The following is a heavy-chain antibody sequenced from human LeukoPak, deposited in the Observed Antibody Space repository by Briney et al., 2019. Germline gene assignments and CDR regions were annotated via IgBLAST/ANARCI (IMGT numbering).Heavy chain of an antibody. CDR3: ARASDPWLQLT. CDR2: ISSDGSST. Sequence: GGSLRLSCAASGFTFSNYWMHWVRQAPGKGLVWVSRISSDGSSTSYADSVKGRFTISRDNAQTSLYLQMNSLRAEDTAVYYCARASDPWLQLTWGQGTLVTVSS. D-gene: IGHD5-24*01. J-gene: IGHJ5*02. CDR1: GFTFSNYW. V-gene: IGHV3-74*01.